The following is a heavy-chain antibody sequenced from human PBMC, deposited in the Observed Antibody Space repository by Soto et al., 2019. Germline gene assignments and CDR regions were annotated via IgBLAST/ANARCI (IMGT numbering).Heavy chain of an antibody. D-gene: IGHD3-10*01. Sequence: AGGSLRLSCAASGFIFSTYAMHWVRQAPGKGLEWVAVMSYDGSSQHYADSVKGRFTISRDNLKNTLFLQMGSLRAEDTAVYYCAKGRVSVPGPYYYYYGMDVWGQGTTVTVSS. V-gene: IGHV3-30*18. CDR1: GFIFSTYA. CDR2: MSYDGSSQ. CDR3: AKGRVSVPGPYYYYYGMDV. J-gene: IGHJ6*02.